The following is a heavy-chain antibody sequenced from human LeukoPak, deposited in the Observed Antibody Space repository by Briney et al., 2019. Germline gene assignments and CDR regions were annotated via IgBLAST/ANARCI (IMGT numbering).Heavy chain of an antibody. Sequence: GGSLRLSCAASGFPFNSYVMTWVRQAPGKGLEWVPVISGSGGLTYHADSVKGRFTVSRDNSKNTLYLQMNSLRAEDTAVYSCAKGYYDYIWGSYRSDAFDIWGQGTMVTVSS. CDR1: GFPFNSYV. D-gene: IGHD3-16*02. V-gene: IGHV3-23*01. CDR2: ISGSGGLT. J-gene: IGHJ3*02. CDR3: AKGYYDYIWGSYRSDAFDI.